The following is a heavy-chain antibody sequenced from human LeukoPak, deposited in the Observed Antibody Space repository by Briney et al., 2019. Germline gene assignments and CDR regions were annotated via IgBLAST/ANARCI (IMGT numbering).Heavy chain of an antibody. CDR2: ISYDGSNK. D-gene: IGHD6-13*01. Sequence: PGRSLRLSCAASGFTFSSYGMHWVRQAPGKGLGWVAVISYDGSNKYYADSVKGRFTISRDNSKNTLYLQMNGLRAEDTAVYYCAKGSGSWVALDYWGQGTLVTVSS. CDR3: AKGSGSWVALDY. J-gene: IGHJ4*02. CDR1: GFTFSSYG. V-gene: IGHV3-30*18.